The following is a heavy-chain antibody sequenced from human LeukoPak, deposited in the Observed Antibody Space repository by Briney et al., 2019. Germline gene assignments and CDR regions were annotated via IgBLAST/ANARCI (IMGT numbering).Heavy chain of an antibody. J-gene: IGHJ4*02. CDR2: ISGSGGST. CDR1: GFTFSSYA. Sequence: GGSLRLSCAASGFTFSSYAMSWVRQAPGKGLEWVSAISGSGGSTYYADSVKGRFTVSRDNSKNTLYLQMNSLRAEDTAVYYCTKFLPTHIVVANYYFDHWGQGTLVTVSS. V-gene: IGHV3-23*01. CDR3: TKFLPTHIVVANYYFDH. D-gene: IGHD2-21*01.